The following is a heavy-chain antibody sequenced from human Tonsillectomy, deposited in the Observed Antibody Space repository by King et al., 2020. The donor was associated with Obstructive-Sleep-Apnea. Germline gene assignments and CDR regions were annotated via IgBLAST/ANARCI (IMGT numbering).Heavy chain of an antibody. V-gene: IGHV1-2*04. CDR3: ARVLRYYDSSGYSPDYDYYGMDV. D-gene: IGHD3-22*01. J-gene: IGHJ6*02. CDR1: GYTFTGYY. Sequence: QGQLVQSGAEVKKPGASVKVSCKASGYTFTGYYIHWVRQAPGQGLEWMGWINPNSGGTNYAQKFQGWVTMTRDTSISTAYMELSRLRSDDTAVYYCARVLRYYDSSGYSPDYDYYGMDVWGQGTTVTVSS. CDR2: INPNSGGT.